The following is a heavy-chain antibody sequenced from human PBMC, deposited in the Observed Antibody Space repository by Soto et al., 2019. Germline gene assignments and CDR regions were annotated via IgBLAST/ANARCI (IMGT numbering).Heavy chain of an antibody. J-gene: IGHJ6*02. CDR2: IYYSGST. V-gene: IGHV4-59*12. D-gene: IGHD3-10*01. CDR3: ARVSDSVIGITMVRGARTGGMDV. CDR1: GGSISSYY. Sequence: SETRSLTCTVSGGSISSYYWSCIRQPPGKGLEWMGYIYYSGSTNYNPSLKSRVTISVDTSKNQFSLKLSSVTAADTAVYYCARVSDSVIGITMVRGARTGGMDVWGQGTTVTVSS.